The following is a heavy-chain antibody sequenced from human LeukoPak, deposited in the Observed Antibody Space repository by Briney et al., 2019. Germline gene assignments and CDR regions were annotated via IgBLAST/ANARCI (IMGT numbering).Heavy chain of an antibody. J-gene: IGHJ4*02. D-gene: IGHD6-13*01. CDR2: IYYSGST. CDR1: GGSISSGSYY. V-gene: IGHV4-39*07. Sequence: PSQTLSLTCTVSGGSISSGSYYWGWIRQPPGKGLEWIGSIYYSGSTYYNPSLKSRVTISVDTSKNQFSLKLSSVTAADTAVYYCARDVGARAAAGTWPIPFDYWGQGTLVTVSP. CDR3: ARDVGARAAAGTWPIPFDY.